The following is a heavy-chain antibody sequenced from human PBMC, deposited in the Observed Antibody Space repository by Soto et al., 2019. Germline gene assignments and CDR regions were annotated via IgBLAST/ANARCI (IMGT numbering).Heavy chain of an antibody. Sequence: QVQLLQSGAEVKKPGASVKVSCKASGYTFTSYGISWVRQAPGQGLEWMGWISTFNSHTDYAQKVQGRVAMTTDRATGTAYMELRSLRSDDTAVYYCARGPLDYPIPDFDYWGQRTLVTVSS. J-gene: IGHJ4*02. CDR2: ISTFNSHT. CDR1: GYTFTSYG. V-gene: IGHV1-18*01. CDR3: ARGPLDYPIPDFDY. D-gene: IGHD2-8*01.